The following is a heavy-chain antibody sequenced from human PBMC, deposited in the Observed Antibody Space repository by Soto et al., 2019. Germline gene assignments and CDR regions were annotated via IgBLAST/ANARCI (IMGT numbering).Heavy chain of an antibody. D-gene: IGHD4-17*01. CDR1: GDSVSINSAA. J-gene: IGHJ6*02. CDR2: TYYRSKWYN. CDR3: ARDSGYGDYVVVLDYYYGMDV. V-gene: IGHV6-1*01. Sequence: PSQTLSLTCAISGDSVSINSAAWNWIRQSPSRGLEWLGRTYYRSKWYNDYAVSVKSRITINPDTSKNQFSLQLNSVTPEDTAVYYCARDSGYGDYVVVLDYYYGMDVWGQGTTVPVSS.